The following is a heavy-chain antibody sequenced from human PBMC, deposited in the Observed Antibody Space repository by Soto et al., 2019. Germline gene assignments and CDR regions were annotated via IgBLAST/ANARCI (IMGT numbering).Heavy chain of an antibody. CDR2: ISYDGSSK. D-gene: IGHD6-19*01. CDR3: AKDEYTSAWFWYFDL. J-gene: IGHJ2*01. Sequence: GGSLRLSCAASGFTFSSYAMHWVRQAPGKGLEWVAVISYDGSSKYYADSVKGRFTISRDNSKNTLYLQMNSLRAEDTALYYCAKDEYTSAWFWYFDLWGRGTLVTVSS. CDR1: GFTFSSYA. V-gene: IGHV3-30*04.